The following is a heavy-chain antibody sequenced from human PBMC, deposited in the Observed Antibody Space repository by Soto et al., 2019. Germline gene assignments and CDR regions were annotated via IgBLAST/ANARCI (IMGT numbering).Heavy chain of an antibody. CDR1: GFTFSSYA. Sequence: PGGSLRLSCAASGFTFSSYAMSWVRQAPGKGLEWVSAISGSGGSTYYADSVKGRFTISRDNSKNTLYLQMNSLRAEDTAVYYCAKDILPFDLLKADAFDIWGQGTMVTVSS. J-gene: IGHJ3*02. CDR2: ISGSGGST. D-gene: IGHD2-15*01. V-gene: IGHV3-23*01. CDR3: AKDILPFDLLKADAFDI.